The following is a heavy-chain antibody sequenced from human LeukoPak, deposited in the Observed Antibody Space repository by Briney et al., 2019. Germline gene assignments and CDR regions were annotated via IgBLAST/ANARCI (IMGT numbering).Heavy chain of an antibody. CDR2: IIPIFGAA. V-gene: IGHV1-69*05. J-gene: IGHJ5*02. CDR1: GGTFSSYA. Sequence: ASVKVSCKASGGTFSSYASSWVRQAPGQGLEWMGGIIPIFGAANYAQKFQGRVTITTDESTSTAYMELRSLRSDDTAVYYCARDLGSSATSTNWFDPWSQGTLVTVSS. CDR3: ARDLGSSATSTNWFDP. D-gene: IGHD6-6*01.